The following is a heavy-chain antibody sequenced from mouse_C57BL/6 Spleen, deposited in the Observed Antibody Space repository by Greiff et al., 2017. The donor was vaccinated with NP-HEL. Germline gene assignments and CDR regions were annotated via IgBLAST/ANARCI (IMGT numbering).Heavy chain of an antibody. D-gene: IGHD2-3*01. CDR2: FYPGSGSI. J-gene: IGHJ2*01. CDR3: ARHEDPYDGYSLFDY. V-gene: IGHV1-62-2*01. CDR1: GYTFTEYT. Sequence: QVHVKQSGAELVKPGASVKLSCKASGYTFTEYTIHWVKQRSGQGLEWIGWFYPGSGSIKYNEKFKDKATLTADKSSSTVYMELSRLTSEDSAVYFCARHEDPYDGYSLFDYWGQGTTLTVSS.